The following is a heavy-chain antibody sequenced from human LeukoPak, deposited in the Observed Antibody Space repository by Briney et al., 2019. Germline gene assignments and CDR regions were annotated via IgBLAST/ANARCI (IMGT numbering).Heavy chain of an antibody. CDR2: INHSGST. D-gene: IGHD2-15*01. Sequence: SETLSLTCAVYGGSFSGYYWSWIRQPPGKGLEWIGEINHSGSTNYNPSLKSRVTISVDTSKNQFSLKLSSVTAADTAVYYCARAKYSGGSCYSVDYWGQGTLVTVSS. CDR1: GGSFSGYY. V-gene: IGHV4-34*01. J-gene: IGHJ4*02. CDR3: ARAKYSGGSCYSVDY.